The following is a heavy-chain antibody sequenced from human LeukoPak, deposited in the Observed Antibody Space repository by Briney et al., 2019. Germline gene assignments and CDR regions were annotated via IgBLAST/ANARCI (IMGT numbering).Heavy chain of an antibody. CDR1: GYTFTGYY. CDR2: INPNSGGT. D-gene: IGHD6-13*01. V-gene: IGHV1-2*02. CDR3: ARAKVSSWPTPYEIFDY. Sequence: ASVKVSCKASGYTFTGYYMHWVRQAPGQGLEWMGWINPNSGGTNYAQKFQGRVTMTRDTSISTAYMELSRLRSEDTAVYYCARAKVSSWPTPYEIFDYWGQGTLVTVSS. J-gene: IGHJ4*02.